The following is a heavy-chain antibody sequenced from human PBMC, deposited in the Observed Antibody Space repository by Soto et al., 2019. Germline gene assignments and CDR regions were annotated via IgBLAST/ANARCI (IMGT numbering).Heavy chain of an antibody. CDR3: ARQKLWMATINNDAFDI. J-gene: IGHJ3*02. Sequence: PGESLKISCKGSGYTFNKYWIAWVRQMPGQGLEWMGIIYPGDSDTTYSPSVQGHVTISVDESINTAYLQWASLEASDTAMYYCARQKLWMATINNDAFDIWGQGTTVTVSS. D-gene: IGHD2-21*01. V-gene: IGHV5-51*01. CDR2: IYPGDSDT. CDR1: GYTFNKYW.